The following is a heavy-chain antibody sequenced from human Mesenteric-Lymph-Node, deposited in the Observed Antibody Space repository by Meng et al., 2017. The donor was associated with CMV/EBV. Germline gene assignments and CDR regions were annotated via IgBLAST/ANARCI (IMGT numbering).Heavy chain of an antibody. V-gene: IGHV3-21*01. CDR2: ISSSSSYI. CDR1: GFTFSSYS. D-gene: IGHD3-9*01. CDR3: ARAPTSYDILTGYFPNGLDV. Sequence: GESLKISCAASGFTFSSYSMNWVRQAPGKGLEWVSSISSSSSYIYYADSVKGRFTISRDNDKNSLYLQMNSLRAEDTAVYYCARAPTSYDILTGYFPNGLDVWGQGTTVTVSS. J-gene: IGHJ6*02.